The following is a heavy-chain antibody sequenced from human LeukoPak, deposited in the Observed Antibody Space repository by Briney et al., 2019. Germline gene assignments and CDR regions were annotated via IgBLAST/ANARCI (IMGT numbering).Heavy chain of an antibody. CDR3: ARESIAAAGTGYYGMDV. J-gene: IGHJ6*02. Sequence: SETLSLTCAVYGASLNGHYWSWIRQPPGKGLEWIGEGSDVGGTKYNPSLKSRVTISADTSKNQSSLKLSSVTAADTAVYYCARESIAAAGTGYYGMDVWGQGTTVTVSS. V-gene: IGHV4-34*01. CDR2: GSDVGGT. CDR1: GASLNGHY. D-gene: IGHD6-13*01.